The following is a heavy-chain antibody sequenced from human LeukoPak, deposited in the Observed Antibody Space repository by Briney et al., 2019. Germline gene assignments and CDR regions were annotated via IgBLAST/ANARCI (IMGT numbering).Heavy chain of an antibody. Sequence: GGSLRLSCAPSGLTFSSYSMNWARQATGEGLEWVSSISRSSKYIYDADSVKGRLNISRDHAKNSLYLQMNSLRAEDTAVYYCARDWQYCGGDCYSIDAFDIWGQGTMVTVSS. CDR3: ARDWQYCGGDCYSIDAFDI. CDR2: ISRSSKYI. CDR1: GLTFSSYS. J-gene: IGHJ3*02. V-gene: IGHV3-21*01. D-gene: IGHD2-21*02.